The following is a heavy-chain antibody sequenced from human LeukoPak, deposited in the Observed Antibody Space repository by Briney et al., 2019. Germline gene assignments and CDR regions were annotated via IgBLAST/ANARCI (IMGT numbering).Heavy chain of an antibody. V-gene: IGHV3-7*01. Sequence: PGGSLRLSCAASGFTFSSYWMSWVRQAPGKGLEWVANIKQEGSEKYYVDSVKGRFTISRDNAKNSLYLQMNSLRAEDTAVYYYARVKGGYPFDYWGQGTLVTVSS. CDR1: GFTFSSYW. D-gene: IGHD3-22*01. J-gene: IGHJ4*02. CDR3: ARVKGGYPFDY. CDR2: IKQEGSEK.